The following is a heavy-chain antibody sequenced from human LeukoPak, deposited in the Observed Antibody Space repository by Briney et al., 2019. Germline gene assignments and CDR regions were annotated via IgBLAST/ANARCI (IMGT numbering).Heavy chain of an antibody. CDR1: GGSFSGYY. Sequence: SETLSLTCAVYGGSFSGYYWSWIRQPPGKGLEWIGEINHSGSTNYNPSLKSRVTISVDTSKNQFSLKLSSVTAADTAVYYCARGPSRRRFLEWGPYYFDYWGQGTLVTVSS. CDR3: ARGPSRRRFLEWGPYYFDY. V-gene: IGHV4-34*01. CDR2: INHSGST. J-gene: IGHJ4*02. D-gene: IGHD3-3*01.